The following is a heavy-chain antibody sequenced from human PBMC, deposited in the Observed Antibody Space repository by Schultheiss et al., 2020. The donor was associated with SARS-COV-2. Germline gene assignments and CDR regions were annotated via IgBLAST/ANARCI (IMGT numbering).Heavy chain of an antibody. D-gene: IGHD5-18*01. Sequence: SETLSLTCTVSGGSISSYYWSWIRQPAGKGLEWIGSIYYSGSTYYNPSLKSRVTISVDTSKNQFSLKLSSVTAADTAVYYCYEYSYGYFSLYYYMDVWGKGTTVTVSS. J-gene: IGHJ6*03. V-gene: IGHV4-59*05. CDR3: YEYSYGYFSLYYYMDV. CDR1: GGSISSYY. CDR2: IYYSGST.